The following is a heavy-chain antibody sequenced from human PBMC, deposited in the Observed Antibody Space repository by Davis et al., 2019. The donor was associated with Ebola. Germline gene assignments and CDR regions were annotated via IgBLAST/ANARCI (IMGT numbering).Heavy chain of an antibody. CDR1: GFTFSSYE. CDR3: ARDQEYSSY. V-gene: IGHV3-7*01. Sequence: GESLKISCAASGFTFSSYEMNWVRQAPGKGLEWVANIKQDGSEKYYVDSVKGRFTISRDNAKNSLYLQMNSLRAEDTAVYYCARDQEYSSYWGQGTLVTVSS. J-gene: IGHJ4*02. D-gene: IGHD6-6*01. CDR2: IKQDGSEK.